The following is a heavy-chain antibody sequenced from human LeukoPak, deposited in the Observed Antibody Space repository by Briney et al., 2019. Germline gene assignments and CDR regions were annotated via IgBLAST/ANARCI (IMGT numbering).Heavy chain of an antibody. CDR2: ISYAGSNK. CDR1: GFTFSSYA. D-gene: IGHD2-2*01. J-gene: IGHJ6*02. Sequence: GRSLRLSCAASGFTFSSYAMHWVRQAPGKGLEWVAVISYAGSNKYYADSVNGRFTISRDNSKNTLYLQMNSLRAEDTAVYYCARGGHCSSTSCYGYYYYYGMDVWGQGTTVTVSS. V-gene: IGHV3-30-3*01. CDR3: ARGGHCSSTSCYGYYYYYGMDV.